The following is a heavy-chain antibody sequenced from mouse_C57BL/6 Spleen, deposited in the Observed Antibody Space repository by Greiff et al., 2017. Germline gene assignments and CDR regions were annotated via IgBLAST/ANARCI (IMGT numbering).Heavy chain of an antibody. V-gene: IGHV1-54*01. Sequence: QVQLQQSGAELVRPGTSVKVSCKASGYAFTNYLIEWVQQRPGQGLEWIGVINPGSGGTNYNEKFKGKATLTADKSSSTAYMQLSSLTSEDSAVYFCARSYDGSFAYWGQGTLVTVSA. CDR2: INPGSGGT. CDR3: ARSYDGSFAY. D-gene: IGHD2-3*01. CDR1: GYAFTNYL. J-gene: IGHJ3*01.